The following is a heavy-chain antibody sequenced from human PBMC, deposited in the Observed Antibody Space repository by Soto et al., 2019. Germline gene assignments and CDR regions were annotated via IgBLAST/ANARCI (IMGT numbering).Heavy chain of an antibody. CDR3: ARDLGQQLFDY. CDR2: ISGHNGNK. V-gene: IGHV1-18*01. CDR1: GYTFTSYG. D-gene: IGHD6-13*01. Sequence: QVQLVQSGAEVKKPGASVKVSCKASGYTFTSYGISWVRQAPGQGLEWMGWISGHNGNKKYAQKLQGRVSMTTDTATSTAYMELRSLRSDDTAVYYCARDLGQQLFDYWGQGTLVTVSS. J-gene: IGHJ4*02.